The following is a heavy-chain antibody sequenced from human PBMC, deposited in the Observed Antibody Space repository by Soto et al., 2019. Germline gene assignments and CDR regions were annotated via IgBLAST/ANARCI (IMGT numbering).Heavy chain of an antibody. J-gene: IGHJ4*02. V-gene: IGHV3-30*18. CDR2: ISYDGSNK. CDR1: GFTFSSYG. D-gene: IGHD6-19*01. Sequence: QVQLVESGGGVVQPGRSLRLSCAASGFTFSSYGMHWVRQAPGKGLEWVAVISYDGSNKYYADSVKGRFTISRDNSKNTLYLQMHSLRAEDTAVYYCAKDAWYSSGWSLNTSFDYWGQGTLVTVSS. CDR3: AKDAWYSSGWSLNTSFDY.